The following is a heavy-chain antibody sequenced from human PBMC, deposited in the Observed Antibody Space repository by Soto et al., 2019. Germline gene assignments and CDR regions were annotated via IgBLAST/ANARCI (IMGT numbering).Heavy chain of an antibody. D-gene: IGHD2-8*02. CDR2: INHRGST. V-gene: IGHV4-34*01. Sequence: QVQLQQWGAGLLKPSETLSLTCAVYGGSFSGYYWTWIRQPQGTGLEWIGEINHRGSTNYNPSLKSRVTISVDTSKNQFSLKLTSVTAADTAVYYCARDKITGLFDYWGQGTLVTVSS. J-gene: IGHJ4*02. CDR1: GGSFSGYY. CDR3: ARDKITGLFDY.